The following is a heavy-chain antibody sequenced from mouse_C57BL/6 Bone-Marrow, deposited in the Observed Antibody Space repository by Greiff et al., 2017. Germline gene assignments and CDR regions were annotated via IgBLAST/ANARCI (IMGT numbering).Heavy chain of an antibody. CDR1: GYAFTNYL. Sequence: QVQLQQSGAELVRPGTSVKVSCKASGYAFTNYLIEWVKQRPGQGLEWIGVINPGSGGTNYNEKFKGKATLTADKSSSTAYMQLSSLTSEDSAVYFWARGGLGGDWGQGTTLTVSS. J-gene: IGHJ2*01. CDR2: INPGSGGT. V-gene: IGHV1-54*01. CDR3: ARGGLGGD. D-gene: IGHD3-3*01.